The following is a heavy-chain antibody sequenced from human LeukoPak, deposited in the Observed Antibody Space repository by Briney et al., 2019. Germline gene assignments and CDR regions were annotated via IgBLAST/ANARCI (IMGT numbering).Heavy chain of an antibody. CDR3: ARRGWRLPFDY. D-gene: IGHD5-18*01. CDR1: GGSISSSSYY. CDR2: IYYSGST. Sequence: SETLSLTCTVSGGSISSSSYYWGWIRQPPGKGLEWIGSIYYSGSTYYNPSLKSRVTISVDTSKNQFSLKLSSVTAADTAVYYCARRGWRLPFDYWGQGTLVTVSS. V-gene: IGHV4-39*07. J-gene: IGHJ4*02.